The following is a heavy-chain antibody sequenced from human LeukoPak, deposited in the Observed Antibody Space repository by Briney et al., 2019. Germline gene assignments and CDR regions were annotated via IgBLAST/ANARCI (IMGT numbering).Heavy chain of an antibody. J-gene: IGHJ3*01. D-gene: IGHD2-2*02. CDR3: ASHKYPVQAFDV. V-gene: IGHV4-34*01. CDR1: GGSFNDYY. CDR2: IHHSGST. Sequence: SETLSLTCAVYGGSFNDYYWSWIRQSPGTGLERIGEIHHSGSTNYNSSLESRVTISIDTSNNQFSLKLTSVTAADTAVYYCASHKYPVQAFDVWGQGTMVTVSS.